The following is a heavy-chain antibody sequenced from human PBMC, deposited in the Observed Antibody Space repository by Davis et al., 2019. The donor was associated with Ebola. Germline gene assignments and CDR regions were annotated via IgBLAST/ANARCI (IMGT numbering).Heavy chain of an antibody. CDR3: ARGRRYCSGGSCFLFDI. CDR1: GFTFSSYG. Sequence: GESLKISCAASGFTFSSYGMHWVRQAPGKGLEWVAVIWYDGSNKYYVDSVKGRFTISRDNTKNSLYLQMNSLRAEDTAVYYCARGRRYCSGGSCFLFDIWGQGTMVTVSS. J-gene: IGHJ3*02. CDR2: IWYDGSNK. D-gene: IGHD2-15*01. V-gene: IGHV3-33*01.